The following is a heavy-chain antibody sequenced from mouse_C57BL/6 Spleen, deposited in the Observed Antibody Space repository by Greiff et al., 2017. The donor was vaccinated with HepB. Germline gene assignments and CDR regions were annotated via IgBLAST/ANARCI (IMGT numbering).Heavy chain of an antibody. CDR1: GYSITSGYY. V-gene: IGHV3-6*01. J-gene: IGHJ2*01. Sequence: DVHLVESGPGLVKPSQSLSLTCSVTGYSITSGYYWNWIRQFPGNKLEWMGYISYDGSNNYNPSLKNRISITRDTSKNQFFLKLNSVTTEDTATYYCARWLLQDFDYWGQGTTLTVSS. CDR2: ISYDGSN. CDR3: ARWLLQDFDY. D-gene: IGHD2-3*01.